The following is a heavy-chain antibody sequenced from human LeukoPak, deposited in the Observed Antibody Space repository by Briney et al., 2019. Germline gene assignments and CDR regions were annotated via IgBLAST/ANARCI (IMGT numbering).Heavy chain of an antibody. J-gene: IGHJ4*02. CDR2: IYYNGNT. Sequence: SSETLSLTCTVSGGSISSGDYFWSWIRQPPGKGLEWIGNIYYNGNTYYNPSLESRGTISVDTFKNQSSLKLNSVTAADTAVYYCARDLWGLDSWGQGTLVTVSS. V-gene: IGHV4-30-4*01. CDR3: ARDLWGLDS. CDR1: GGSISSGDYF. D-gene: IGHD7-27*01.